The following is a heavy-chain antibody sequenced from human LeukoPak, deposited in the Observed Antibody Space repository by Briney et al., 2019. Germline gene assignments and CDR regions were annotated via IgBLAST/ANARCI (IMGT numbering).Heavy chain of an antibody. CDR2: INHSGST. V-gene: IGHV4-34*01. CDR1: GGSFSGYY. Sequence: PSETLSLTCAVYGGSFSGYYWNWIRQPPGKGLEWVGEINHSGSTNYNPSLKSRVTISVDTSKNQFSLKLSSVTAADTAVYYCARGSGSWVYWGQGTLVTVSS. J-gene: IGHJ4*02. D-gene: IGHD3-10*01. CDR3: ARGSGSWVY.